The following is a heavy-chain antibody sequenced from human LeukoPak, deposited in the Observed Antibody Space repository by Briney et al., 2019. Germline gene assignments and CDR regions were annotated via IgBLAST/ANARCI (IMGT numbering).Heavy chain of an antibody. V-gene: IGHV3-20*04. CDR1: GSTFDVYG. J-gene: IGHJ4*02. CDR2: INWMGGRT. CDR3: ARDRGGIVAQPSDY. D-gene: IGHD2/OR15-2a*01. Sequence: GGSLRLSCAASGSTFDVYGMSWVRQAPGKWLEWVSGINWMGGRTGYADSVNGRPTISTDYCKNSLSLQMNSLRAEDTALYYCARDRGGIVAQPSDYWGQGTLVTVSS.